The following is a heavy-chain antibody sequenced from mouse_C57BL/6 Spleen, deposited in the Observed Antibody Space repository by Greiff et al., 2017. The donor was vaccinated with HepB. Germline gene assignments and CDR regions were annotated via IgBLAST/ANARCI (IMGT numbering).Heavy chain of an antibody. CDR3: TRLSTVVAPFDV. CDR1: GYTFTSYW. D-gene: IGHD1-1*01. Sequence: VQLQQSGTVLARPGASVKMSCKTSGYTFTSYWMHWVKQRPGQGLEWIGAIYPGNSDTSYNQKFKGKAKLTAVTSASTAYMELSSLTNEDSAVYYCTRLSTVVAPFDVWGTGTTVTVSS. J-gene: IGHJ1*03. V-gene: IGHV1-5*01. CDR2: IYPGNSDT.